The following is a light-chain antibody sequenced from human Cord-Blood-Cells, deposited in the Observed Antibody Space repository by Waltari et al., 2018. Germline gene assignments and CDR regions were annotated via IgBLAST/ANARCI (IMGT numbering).Light chain of an antibody. V-gene: IGKV3-20*01. J-gene: IGKJ1*01. CDR2: GAS. Sequence: EIVLTQSPGNLSLSPGERATLSCRTIQSVSSSYLAWYQQKPGQAPRLLIYGASSRATGIPDRFSGSGSGTDFTLTISRLEPEDFAVYYCQQYGSSPRTFGQGTKVEIK. CDR1: QSVSSSY. CDR3: QQYGSSPRT.